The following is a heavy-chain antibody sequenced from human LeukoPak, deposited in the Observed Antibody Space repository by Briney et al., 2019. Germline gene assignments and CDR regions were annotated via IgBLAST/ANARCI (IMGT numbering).Heavy chain of an antibody. V-gene: IGHV3-21*01. CDR2: ISSSSSHI. J-gene: IGHJ4*02. CDR1: GFTFSSYS. Sequence: GGSLRLSCAASGFTFSSYSMIWVRQAPGKGLEWVSSISSSSSHIYYADSVKGRFTISRDNAKNSLYLQMNSLRAEDTAVYYCARDRGGAYDFWSGYYTGYFDYWGQGTLVPVSS. D-gene: IGHD3-3*01. CDR3: ARDRGGAYDFWSGYYTGYFDY.